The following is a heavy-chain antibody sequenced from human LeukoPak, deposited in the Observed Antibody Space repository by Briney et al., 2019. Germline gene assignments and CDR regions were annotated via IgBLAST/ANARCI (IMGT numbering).Heavy chain of an antibody. J-gene: IGHJ4*02. D-gene: IGHD3-10*01. CDR3: TRLVYGSESRFDY. CDR2: MYYGGSGTT. CDR1: GESFSGYY. Sequence: SETLSLTCAVYGESFSGYYWSWIRQPPGKGLEWIGSMYYGGSGTTYYNPSLKSRVTISIDSSKNEVSLKVTSVTAADAAVYFGTRLVYGSESRFDYWGQGTLVTVSS. V-gene: IGHV4-34*01.